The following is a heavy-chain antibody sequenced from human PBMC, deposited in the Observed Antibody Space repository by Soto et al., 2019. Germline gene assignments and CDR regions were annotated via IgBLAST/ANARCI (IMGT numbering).Heavy chain of an antibody. CDR2: ISGSGGST. D-gene: IGHD3-22*01. Sequence: GGSLRLTCAASGFTFSSYAMSWVRQAPGKGLEWVSAISGSGGSTYYADSVKGRFTISRDNSKNTLYLQMHSLRAEDKALYYSVKGYYYDSSDYSASIALDIWGQGTMVTVSS. CDR1: GFTFSSYA. J-gene: IGHJ3*02. CDR3: VKGYYYDSSDYSASIALDI. V-gene: IGHV3-23*01.